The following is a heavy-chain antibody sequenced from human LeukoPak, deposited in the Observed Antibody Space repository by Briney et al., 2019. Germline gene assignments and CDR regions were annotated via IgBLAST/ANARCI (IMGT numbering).Heavy chain of an antibody. CDR1: GFTFSSYG. CDR2: IWYDGSNK. CDR3: AKAGRSSGWYWFGS. V-gene: IGHV3-33*06. Sequence: PGRSLRLSCAASGFTFSSYGMHWVRQAPGKGLEWVAVIWYDGSNKYYADSVKGRFTISRDNSKNTLYLQMNSLRAEHPAVSSCAKAGRSSGWYWFGSWGQGTLVTVSS. D-gene: IGHD6-19*01. J-gene: IGHJ5*01.